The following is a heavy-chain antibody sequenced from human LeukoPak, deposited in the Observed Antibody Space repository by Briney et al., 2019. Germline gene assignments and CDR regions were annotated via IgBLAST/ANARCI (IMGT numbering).Heavy chain of an antibody. CDR2: IRSRTNTYAT. J-gene: IGHJ6*02. CDR3: TRGSQSDYYYGMDV. V-gene: IGHV3-73*01. Sequence: GGSLRLSCAASGVTFSGSAMHWVRQASGKGLEWVGSIRSRTNTYATAYAASVKGRFTISRDDSKNTAYLQMNSLKTEDTAVYYCTRGSQSDYYYGMDVWGQGTTVTVSS. CDR1: GVTFSGSA.